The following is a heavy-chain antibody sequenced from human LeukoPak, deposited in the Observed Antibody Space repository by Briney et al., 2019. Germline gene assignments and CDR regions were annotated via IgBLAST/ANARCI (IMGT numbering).Heavy chain of an antibody. CDR2: IYYSGST. CDR3: ARDVGATPGYFDY. J-gene: IGHJ4*02. CDR1: GGSISSYY. Sequence: SETLSLTCTVSGGSISSYYWRWIRQSPGKGLEWIAYIYYSGSTNYNPSLKSRVTISVDTSKNQFSLKLSSVTAADTAVYYCARDVGATPGYFDYWGQGTLVTVSS. V-gene: IGHV4-59*01. D-gene: IGHD1-26*01.